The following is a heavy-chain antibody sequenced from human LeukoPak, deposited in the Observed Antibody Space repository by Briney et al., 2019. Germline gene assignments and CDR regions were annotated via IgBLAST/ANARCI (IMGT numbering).Heavy chain of an antibody. V-gene: IGHV3-66*01. CDR1: GFTVTNNY. J-gene: IGHJ6*02. CDR3: AREGYASGTRYGMDV. D-gene: IGHD3-10*01. Sequence: GGSLRLSCAASGFTVTNNYMSWVRQAPGKGLEWVSVIYAGGTTSYADSVKGRFAISRDSSKNTLYLQMNSLRAEDTAVYYCAREGYASGTRYGMDVWGQGTTVTVSS. CDR2: IYAGGTT.